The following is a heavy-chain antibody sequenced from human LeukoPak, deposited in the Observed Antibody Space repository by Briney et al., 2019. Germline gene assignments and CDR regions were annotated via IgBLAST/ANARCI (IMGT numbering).Heavy chain of an antibody. CDR1: GFTFSSYA. CDR2: ISGSGGST. V-gene: IGHV3-23*01. Sequence: GGSLRLSCAASGFTFSSYAMSWVRQAPGKGLEWVSAISGSGGSTYYADSVKGRFTISRDNSKNTLYLQMNSLRAEDTAVYYCARESNFWSGYYKGVFAFDIWGQGTMVTVSS. CDR3: ARESNFWSGYYKGVFAFDI. D-gene: IGHD3-3*01. J-gene: IGHJ3*02.